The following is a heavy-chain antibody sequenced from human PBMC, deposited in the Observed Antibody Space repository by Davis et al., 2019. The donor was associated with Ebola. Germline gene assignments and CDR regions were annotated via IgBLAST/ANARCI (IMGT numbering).Heavy chain of an antibody. D-gene: IGHD2/OR15-2a*01. J-gene: IGHJ4*02. Sequence: MPSETLSLTCTVSGGSVSSGGYYWNWIRQPPGKGLEWIGYIYYSGSTDYSPSLRSRVTISLDTSKNQFSLKLTSVTAADTALYYCARSLNIEYFDYWGQGNLVTVSS. CDR2: IYYSGST. V-gene: IGHV4-61*08. CDR1: GGSVSSGGYY. CDR3: ARSLNIEYFDY.